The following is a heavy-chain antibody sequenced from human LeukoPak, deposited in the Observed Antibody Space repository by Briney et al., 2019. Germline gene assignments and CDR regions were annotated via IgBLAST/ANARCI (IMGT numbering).Heavy chain of an antibody. J-gene: IGHJ6*02. CDR3: AREGEYSSSARALSYYYYGMDV. CDR2: INPNSGGT. CDR1: GYTFTGYY. D-gene: IGHD6-6*01. Sequence: ASVKVSCKASGYTFTGYYMHWVRQAPGQGPEWMGWINPNSGGTNYAQKFQGRVTMTRDTSISTAYMELSRLRSDDTAVYYCAREGEYSSSARALSYYYYGMDVWGQGTTVTVSS. V-gene: IGHV1-2*02.